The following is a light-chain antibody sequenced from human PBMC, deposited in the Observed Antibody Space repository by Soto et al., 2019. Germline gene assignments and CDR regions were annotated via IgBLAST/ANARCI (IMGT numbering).Light chain of an antibody. V-gene: IGKV3-20*01. CDR2: GAS. J-gene: IGKJ4*01. CDR3: HQYGSSPS. Sequence: IVLTQSPSTLSLSPGERATLSCRASQTVSNSYLAWYQQKPGQAPKVLIYGASSRATGIPDRFSGSGSGTDFTLTITILKPEDLAEYYCHQYGSSPSFGGGTKVEIK. CDR1: QTVSNSY.